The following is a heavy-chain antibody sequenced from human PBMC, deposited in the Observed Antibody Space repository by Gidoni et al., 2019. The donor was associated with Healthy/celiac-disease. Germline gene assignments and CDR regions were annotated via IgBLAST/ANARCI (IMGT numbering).Heavy chain of an antibody. V-gene: IGHV1-2*02. J-gene: IGHJ4*02. CDR2: INTNSGGT. D-gene: IGHD3-16*02. Sequence: QVPLVPSGAEVKKPGASVKVSCQASGYTFTGYYMHWVRQAPGQGLEWMGWINTNSGGTNYAQKCQGRVTRTRDTATSTAYMEVRRLRSDDTAVYYGARGGVWGSYRHSEFWGQGTLVTVSS. CDR1: GYTFTGYY. CDR3: ARGGVWGSYRHSEF.